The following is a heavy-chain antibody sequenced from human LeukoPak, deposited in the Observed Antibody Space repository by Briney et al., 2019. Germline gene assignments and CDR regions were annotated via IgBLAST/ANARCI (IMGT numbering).Heavy chain of an antibody. CDR3: ARWSGYSYAIDY. D-gene: IGHD5-18*01. Sequence: GGSLRLSCAASGFTFSNHWMTWVRQAPGKGLEWVSSISSSSSYIYYADSVKGRFTISRDNAKNSLYLQMNSLRAEDTAVYYCARWSGYSYAIDYWGQGTLVTVSS. CDR1: GFTFSNHW. J-gene: IGHJ4*02. V-gene: IGHV3-21*01. CDR2: ISSSSSYI.